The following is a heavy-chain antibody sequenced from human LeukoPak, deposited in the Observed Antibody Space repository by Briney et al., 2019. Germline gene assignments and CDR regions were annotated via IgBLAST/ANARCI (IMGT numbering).Heavy chain of an antibody. J-gene: IGHJ5*02. Sequence: GGSLRPSCAASGFTFSSYWMHRVRQAPANGLVWVSRINSDGSSTSYADSVKGRFTISRDNAKNTLYLQMNSLRAEDTAVYYCARGPRYSYGYGDLNWFDPWGQGTLVTVSS. CDR2: INSDGSST. D-gene: IGHD5-18*01. V-gene: IGHV3-74*01. CDR1: GFTFSSYW. CDR3: ARGPRYSYGYGDLNWFDP.